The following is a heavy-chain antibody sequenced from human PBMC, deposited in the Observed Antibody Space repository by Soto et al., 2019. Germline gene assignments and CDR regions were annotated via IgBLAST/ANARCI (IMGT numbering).Heavy chain of an antibody. Sequence: QVQLVQSGAEVNKPGASVKVSCKASGYTFTSYAMHWVRQAPGQRLEWMGWINAGNGNTKYSQKFQGRVTITRDTSASTAYMELRSLRSEDTAVYFCARDSSGYYYYYMDVWGKGTTVTVSS. D-gene: IGHD6-19*01. J-gene: IGHJ6*03. CDR2: INAGNGNT. CDR1: GYTFTSYA. CDR3: ARDSSGYYYYYMDV. V-gene: IGHV1-3*01.